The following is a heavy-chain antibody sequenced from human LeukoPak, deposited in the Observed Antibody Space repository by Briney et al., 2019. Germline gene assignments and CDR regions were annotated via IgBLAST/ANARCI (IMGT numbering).Heavy chain of an antibody. Sequence: PSETLSLTCAVYGGSFSGYYWSWIRQPPGKGLEWIGEINHSGSTNYNPSLKSRVTISVDTSKNQFSLKLSSATAADTAVYYCARGRGRRPPGYFDLWGRGTLVTVSS. CDR1: GGSFSGYY. V-gene: IGHV4-34*01. J-gene: IGHJ2*01. CDR3: ARGRGRRPPGYFDL. CDR2: INHSGST.